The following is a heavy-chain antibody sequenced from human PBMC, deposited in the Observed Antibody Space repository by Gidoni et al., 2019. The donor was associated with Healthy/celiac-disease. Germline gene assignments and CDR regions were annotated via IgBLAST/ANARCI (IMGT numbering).Heavy chain of an antibody. V-gene: IGHV3-23*01. CDR3: AKDGSPYDFWSARYYFDY. Sequence: EVQLLESGGGLVQPGGSLRLSCAASGFTFSSYAMSWGRQAPGKGLEWVSAISGRGGSTYYADSVKGRFTISRDKSKNTLYLQMNSLRAEDTAVYYCAKDGSPYDFWSARYYFDYWGQGTLVTVSS. CDR1: GFTFSSYA. J-gene: IGHJ4*02. D-gene: IGHD3-3*01. CDR2: ISGRGGST.